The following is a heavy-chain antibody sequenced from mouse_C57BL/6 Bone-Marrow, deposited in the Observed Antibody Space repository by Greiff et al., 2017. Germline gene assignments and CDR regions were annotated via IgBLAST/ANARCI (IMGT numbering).Heavy chain of an antibody. Sequence: EVQLQQSGPELVKPGASVKISCKASGYKFTDYYMNWVKQSNGKSLEWIGDINPNNGGTSYNQKFKGKATLTVDKSSSTAYMELRSLTSEDSAVYYCASHYGNYVGYAMDYWGQGTSVTVSS. CDR1: GYKFTDYY. J-gene: IGHJ4*01. CDR3: ASHYGNYVGYAMDY. V-gene: IGHV1-26*01. CDR2: INPNNGGT. D-gene: IGHD2-1*01.